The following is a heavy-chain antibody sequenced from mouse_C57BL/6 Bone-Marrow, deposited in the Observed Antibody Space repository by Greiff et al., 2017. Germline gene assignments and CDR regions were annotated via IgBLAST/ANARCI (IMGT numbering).Heavy chain of an antibody. J-gene: IGHJ4*01. CDR2: ISDGGRYI. Sequence: EVQGVESGGGLVKPGGSLKLSCAASGFTFSSYALSWVRQTPDKRLEWVATISDGGRYIYYPDNVKGRFTISRDNAKNNLYLQMSHLKSEDTAMYYCARGAITTVPYYYAMDYWGQGTSVTVSS. V-gene: IGHV5-4*01. CDR3: ARGAITTVPYYYAMDY. D-gene: IGHD1-1*01. CDR1: GFTFSSYA.